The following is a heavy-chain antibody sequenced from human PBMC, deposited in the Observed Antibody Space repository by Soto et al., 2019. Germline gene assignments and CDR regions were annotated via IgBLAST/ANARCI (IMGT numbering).Heavy chain of an antibody. V-gene: IGHV4-30-4*01. CDR1: GGSISSGNYY. CDR3: AGASKSYYYDSSGYPPLDY. D-gene: IGHD3-22*01. Sequence: PSETLSLTCTVSGGSISSGNYYWSWIRQPPGKGLEWIGYIYYSGSTYYNPSLKSRVTISVDTSKNQFSLKLSSVTAADTAVYYCAGASKSYYYDSSGYPPLDYWGQGTLVTVSS. CDR2: IYYSGST. J-gene: IGHJ4*02.